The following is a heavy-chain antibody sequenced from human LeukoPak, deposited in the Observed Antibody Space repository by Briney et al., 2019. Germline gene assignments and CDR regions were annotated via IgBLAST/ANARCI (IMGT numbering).Heavy chain of an antibody. V-gene: IGHV3-23*01. CDR1: GFTFSSYA. Sequence: GGSLRLSCAASGFTFSSYAMSWVRQAPGKGPEWVSAISGSGGSTYYADSVKGRFTISRDNSKNTLYLQMNSLRAEDTAVYYCAKDLVATTYYYYGMDVWGQGTTVTVSS. J-gene: IGHJ6*02. D-gene: IGHD5-12*01. CDR2: ISGSGGST. CDR3: AKDLVATTYYYYGMDV.